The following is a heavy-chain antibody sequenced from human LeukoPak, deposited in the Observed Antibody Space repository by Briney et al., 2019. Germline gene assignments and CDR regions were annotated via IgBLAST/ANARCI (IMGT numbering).Heavy chain of an antibody. CDR2: IWYDGSNK. D-gene: IGHD2-15*01. CDR1: GFTFSSYG. Sequence: GGSLRLSCAASGFTFSSYGMHWVRQAPGKGLEGVAVIWYDGSNKYYADSVKGRFTISRDNSKNTLYLQMNSLRAEDTAVYYCARDLADCSGGSCYSGGGGNWFDPWGQGTLVTVSS. CDR3: ARDLADCSGGSCYSGGGGNWFDP. J-gene: IGHJ5*02. V-gene: IGHV3-33*01.